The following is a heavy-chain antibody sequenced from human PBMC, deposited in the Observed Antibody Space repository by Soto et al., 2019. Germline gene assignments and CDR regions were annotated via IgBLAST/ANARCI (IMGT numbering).Heavy chain of an antibody. CDR3: ARLQGMFNYYYGMDV. Sequence: SETLSLTRTVSGGSISSYYRSWFRQSPGKRMEWIGYVHHSWGSSYNPSLQSRVAISLDTSKNQFSLKLSSVTAADTAVYYCARLQGMFNYYYGMDVWGQRTTVTVSS. CDR2: VHHSWGS. V-gene: IGHV4-59*12. D-gene: IGHD3-10*02. CDR1: GGSISSYY. J-gene: IGHJ6*02.